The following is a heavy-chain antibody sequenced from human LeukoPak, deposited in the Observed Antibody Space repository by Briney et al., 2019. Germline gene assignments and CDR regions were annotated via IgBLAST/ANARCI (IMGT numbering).Heavy chain of an antibody. J-gene: IGHJ6*03. CDR1: GYTFTSYG. V-gene: IGHV1-18*01. Sequence: ASVKVSCKASGYTFTSYGISWVRQAPGQGLEWMGWISAYNGNTNYAQKLQGRVTMTTDTSTSTAYMEIRRLRSDDTAVSYCARVQDYGLDVGPDYYYYYRDVWGKGTTVTVSS. CDR2: ISAYNGNT. CDR3: ARVQDYGLDVGPDYYYYYRDV. D-gene: IGHD4-17*01.